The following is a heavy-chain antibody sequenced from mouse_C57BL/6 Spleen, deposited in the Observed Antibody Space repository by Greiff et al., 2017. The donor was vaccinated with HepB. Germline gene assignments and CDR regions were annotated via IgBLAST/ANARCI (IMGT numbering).Heavy chain of an antibody. CDR2: IDPSDSET. CDR3: ASLGRKDYFDY. J-gene: IGHJ2*01. CDR1: GYTFTSYW. Sequence: VQLQQSGAELVRPGSSVKLSCKASGYTFTSYWMQWVKQRPIQGLEWIGNIDPSDSETHYNQKFKDKATLTVDKSSSTAYMQLSSLTSEDSAVYYCASLGRKDYFDYWGQGTTLTVSS. D-gene: IGHD4-1*01. V-gene: IGHV1-52*01.